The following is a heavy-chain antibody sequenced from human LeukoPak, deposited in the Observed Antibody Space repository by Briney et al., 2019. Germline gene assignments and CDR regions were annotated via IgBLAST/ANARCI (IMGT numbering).Heavy chain of an antibody. CDR1: GFTFSDYY. CDR2: ISSSGSTI. J-gene: IGHJ6*02. D-gene: IGHD2-21*02. Sequence: GGSLRLSCAASGFTFSDYYMSWIRQAPGKGLEWVSYISSSGSTIYYADSVKGRFTISRDNAMNSLYLQMNSLRAEDTAVYYCARDAYVVVTATGMDVWGQGTTVTVSS. V-gene: IGHV3-11*01. CDR3: ARDAYVVVTATGMDV.